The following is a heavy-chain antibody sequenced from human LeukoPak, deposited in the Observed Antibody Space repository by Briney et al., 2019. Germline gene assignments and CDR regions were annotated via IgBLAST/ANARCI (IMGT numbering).Heavy chain of an antibody. Sequence: GESLQISFKGSGYSFTNYYIHWVRPAPGQGLEWMGLINPGGANTNYAQNFQGRVTMTRDTSTSTVYMELSSLRSEDTAIYYCARIRDGYNDAYDIWGQGTVVTVPS. V-gene: IGHV1-46*01. CDR2: INPGGANT. D-gene: IGHD5-24*01. CDR1: GYSFTNYY. J-gene: IGHJ3*02. CDR3: ARIRDGYNDAYDI.